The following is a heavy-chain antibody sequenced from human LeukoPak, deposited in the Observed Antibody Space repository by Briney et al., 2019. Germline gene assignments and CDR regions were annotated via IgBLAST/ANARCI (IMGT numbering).Heavy chain of an antibody. CDR2: ISYDGSNK. V-gene: IGHV3-30*18. J-gene: IGHJ4*02. CDR1: GFTFSSYG. D-gene: IGHD6-13*01. CDR3: AKSRRQQQLVLVDY. Sequence: GGSLRLSCAASGFTFSSYGMHWVRQAPGKGLEWVAVISYDGSNKYYADSVKGRFTISRDNSKNTLYLQMNSLRAEDTAVYYCAKSRRQQQLVLVDYWGQGTLVTVSS.